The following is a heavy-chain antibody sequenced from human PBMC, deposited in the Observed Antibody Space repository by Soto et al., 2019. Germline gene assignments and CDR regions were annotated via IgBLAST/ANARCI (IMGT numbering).Heavy chain of an antibody. CDR2: ISDSGGTS. Sequence: EVQLVDSGGGLVQPGGSLRLSCAASGFIFSNYVMSWVRQAPGKGLEWVSSISDSGGTSYYADSVKGRFTISRDKSKNTLYLQMNSMRAEDTAIYYCAKRPRELLTFDNWGQRNLVTLSS. CDR3: AKRPRELLTFDN. CDR1: GFIFSNYV. D-gene: IGHD1-26*01. V-gene: IGHV3-23*04. J-gene: IGHJ4*02.